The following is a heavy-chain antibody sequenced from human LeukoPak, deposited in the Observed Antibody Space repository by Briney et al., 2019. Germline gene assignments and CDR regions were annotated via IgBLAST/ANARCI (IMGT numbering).Heavy chain of an antibody. J-gene: IGHJ4*02. V-gene: IGHV3-30*02. CDR2: IRYDGSNK. CDR1: GFTFSSYG. D-gene: IGHD2-2*01. Sequence: GRSLRLSCAASGFTFSSYGMHWVRQAPGRGLEWVAFIRYDGSNKYYADSVKGRFTISRDNSKNTLYLQMNSLRAEDTAVYYCAKDKSRYLPSYYFDYWGQGTLVTVSS. CDR3: AKDKSRYLPSYYFDY.